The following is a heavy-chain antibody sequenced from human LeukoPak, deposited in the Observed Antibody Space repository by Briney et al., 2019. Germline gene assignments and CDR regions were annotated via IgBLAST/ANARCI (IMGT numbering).Heavy chain of an antibody. CDR3: ARGGGVTYYDSTGYLWYFDY. J-gene: IGHJ4*02. Sequence: PSETLSLTCTVSGGSISSYYWSWIRQPAGKGLEWIGHIYYSGTTNYNPSLKSRVTISVDTSKNPFSLKLSSVTAADTAVYYCARGGGVTYYDSTGYLWYFDYWGQGTLVTVSS. V-gene: IGHV4-59*12. CDR2: IYYSGTT. CDR1: GGSISSYY. D-gene: IGHD3-22*01.